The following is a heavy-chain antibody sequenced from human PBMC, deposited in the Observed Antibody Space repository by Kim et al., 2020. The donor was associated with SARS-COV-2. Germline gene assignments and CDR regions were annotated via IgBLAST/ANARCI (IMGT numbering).Heavy chain of an antibody. Sequence: STIYYADSVKGRFTISRDNAKNSLYLQMNSLRDEDTAVYYCARDGYESLHWGQGTLVTVSS. CDR2: STI. CDR3: ARDGYESLH. V-gene: IGHV3-48*02. D-gene: IGHD3-22*01. J-gene: IGHJ4*02.